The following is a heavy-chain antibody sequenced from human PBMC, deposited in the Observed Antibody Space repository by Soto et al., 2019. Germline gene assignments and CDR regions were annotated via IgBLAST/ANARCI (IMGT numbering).Heavy chain of an antibody. CDR3: AHAFGWYQNFDY. D-gene: IGHD6-19*01. J-gene: IGHJ4*02. CDR1: GFSLTSTGVG. CDR2: IYWSDDN. V-gene: IGHV2-5*01. Sequence: QITLKESGPTLVKPTQTLTLTCTFSGFSLTSTGVGVGWIRQPPGKALEWLALIYWSDDNHYRPSLKSRLTITKDTSKNQVVLTMTNMDPVDTATYYCAHAFGWYQNFDYWGQGTLVTVSS.